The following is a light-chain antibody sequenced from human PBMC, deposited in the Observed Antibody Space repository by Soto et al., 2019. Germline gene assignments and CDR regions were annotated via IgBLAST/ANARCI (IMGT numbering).Light chain of an antibody. CDR2: DAS. CDR3: QQFNNYIT. CDR1: QNINNY. V-gene: IGKV1D-13*01. Sequence: IQMTQSPSSLSASVGDRVTITCQASQNINNYLNWYQQKPGKAPKLLIYDASSLESGVPSRFSGSGSGTDFTLTISSLQPEDFATYYCQQFNNYITFGQGTRL. J-gene: IGKJ5*01.